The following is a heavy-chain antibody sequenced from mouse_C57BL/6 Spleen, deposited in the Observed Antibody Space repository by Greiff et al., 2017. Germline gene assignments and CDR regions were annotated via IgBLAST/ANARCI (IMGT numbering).Heavy chain of an antibody. CDR1: GFTFSDAW. CDR3: TGTTVVATGFDY. D-gene: IGHD1-1*01. J-gene: IGHJ2*01. CDR2: IRNKANNHAT. V-gene: IGHV6-6*01. Sequence: EVQRVESGGGLVQPGGSMKLSCAASGFTFSDAWMDWVSQSPEKGLEWVAEIRNKANNHATYYAESVKGRFTISRDDSKSSVYLQMNSLRAEDTGIYYCTGTTVVATGFDYWGQGTTLTVSS.